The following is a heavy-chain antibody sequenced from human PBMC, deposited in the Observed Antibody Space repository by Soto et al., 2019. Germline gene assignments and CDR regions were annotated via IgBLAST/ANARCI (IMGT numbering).Heavy chain of an antibody. CDR2: IKTKSEGGPT. CDR1: GLPISNAW. J-gene: IGHJ6*02. Sequence: PGGSLRLSCAASGLPISNAWMNWVRQAPGKGLEWAGRIKTKSEGGPTDYAAAVKGRFTVSRDDSKNTLYLQMNSLKTEDTAVYYCTTGSVEGVWGQGTTVTVSS. CDR3: TTGSVEGV. V-gene: IGHV3-15*07.